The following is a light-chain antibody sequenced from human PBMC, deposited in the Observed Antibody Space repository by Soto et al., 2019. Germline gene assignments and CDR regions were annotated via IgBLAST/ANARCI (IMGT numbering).Light chain of an antibody. CDR1: QSVSTT. J-gene: IGKJ1*01. Sequence: EGVLRQAPATLCLSPGQRSSLCFSSSQSVSTTVAWYHQKPGQAPRLLVYGASTRATGIPARFSGSGSGTDFTLTISSLQPEDFTTYYCQESYITPPTFGQGTKVEIK. CDR3: QESYITPPT. CDR2: GAS. V-gene: IGKV3-15*01.